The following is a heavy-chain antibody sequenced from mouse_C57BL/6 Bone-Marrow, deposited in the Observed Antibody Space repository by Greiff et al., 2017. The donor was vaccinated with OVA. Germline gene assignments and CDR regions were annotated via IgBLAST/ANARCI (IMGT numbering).Heavy chain of an antibody. D-gene: IGHD1-1*01. CDR3: YYPPFDY. CDR1: GYTFTSYT. J-gene: IGHJ2*01. Sequence: VQLQQSGAELARPGASVKMSCKASGYTFTSYTMHWVKQRPGQGLEWIGYINPSSGYTKYNQKFKDKATLNADKSSSTAYMQLSSLTSEDSAVYYCYYPPFDYWGQGTTLTVSS. CDR2: INPSSGYT. V-gene: IGHV1-4*01.